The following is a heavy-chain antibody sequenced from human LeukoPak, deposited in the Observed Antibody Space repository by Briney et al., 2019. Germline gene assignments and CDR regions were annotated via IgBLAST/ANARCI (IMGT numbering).Heavy chain of an antibody. J-gene: IGHJ4*02. Sequence: GGSLRLSCAASGFTFDDYAMHWVRQAPGKGLEWVSVISWDGGSTYYSDSVKGRFTISRDNSKNTLYLQMNSLRAEDTAVYYCARRAGAYSHPYDYWGQGTLVTVSS. CDR2: ISWDGGST. V-gene: IGHV3-43D*03. CDR3: ARRAGAYSHPYDY. D-gene: IGHD4/OR15-4a*01. CDR1: GFTFDDYA.